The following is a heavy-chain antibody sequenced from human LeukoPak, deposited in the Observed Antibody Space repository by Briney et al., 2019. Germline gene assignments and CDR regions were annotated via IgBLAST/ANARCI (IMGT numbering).Heavy chain of an antibody. Sequence: GGSLRLSCAASGFTFSSFEMNWVRQAPGKGLEWVSYISSSGITIYYADSVKGRFTISRDNAKNSLYLQMNSLRAEDTAVYYCVRHRGYKRGFWDYWGQGTLVTVSS. CDR3: VRHRGYKRGFWDY. D-gene: IGHD5-24*01. CDR1: GFTFSSFE. CDR2: ISSSGITI. J-gene: IGHJ4*02. V-gene: IGHV3-48*03.